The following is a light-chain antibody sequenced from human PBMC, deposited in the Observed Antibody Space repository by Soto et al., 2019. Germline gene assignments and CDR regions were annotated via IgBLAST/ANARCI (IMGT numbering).Light chain of an antibody. CDR3: QQYGSSGT. CDR2: GAA. CDR1: QSISSN. J-gene: IGKJ1*01. Sequence: EIVLTHSPATLSLSPWERATLSCRANQSISSNLAWYQQKPGQAPRLLIYGAATRATGIPARFSGSGSGTDFTLTISRLEPEDFAVYHCQQYGSSGTFGQGTKVDIK. V-gene: IGKV3-20*01.